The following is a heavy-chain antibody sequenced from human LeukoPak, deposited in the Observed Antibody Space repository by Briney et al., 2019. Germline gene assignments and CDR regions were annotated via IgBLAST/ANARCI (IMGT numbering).Heavy chain of an antibody. CDR1: GYSFTSYW. V-gene: IGHV5-51*01. CDR3: ARQNSGRFGTGNNWFDP. CDR2: IYPGDSDT. J-gene: IGHJ5*02. D-gene: IGHD1-14*01. Sequence: GESLKISCKGSGYSFTSYWIGWVRQMPGIGLEWMGIIYPGDSDTRYSPSFQGQVTISADKSISTAYLQWSSLKASDTAMYYCARQNSGRFGTGNNWFDPWGQGTLVTVSS.